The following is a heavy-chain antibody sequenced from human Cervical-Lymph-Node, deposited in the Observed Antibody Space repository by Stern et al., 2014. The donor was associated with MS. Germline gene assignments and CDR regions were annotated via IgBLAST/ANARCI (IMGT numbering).Heavy chain of an antibody. V-gene: IGHV1-69*06. CDR2: IIPIFDTP. CDR1: GGTFTSFS. Sequence: QVQLVQSGAEVKKPGSSVNVSCKASGGTFTSFSINWGRQVPGHSLEWMGGIIPIFDTPNLAQKFQGRVTITADSSTSTVYMALNSLRSDDTAVYYCVLPSKVTTAAFDVWGRGTMVTVSS. D-gene: IGHD4-17*01. J-gene: IGHJ3*01. CDR3: VLPSKVTTAAFDV.